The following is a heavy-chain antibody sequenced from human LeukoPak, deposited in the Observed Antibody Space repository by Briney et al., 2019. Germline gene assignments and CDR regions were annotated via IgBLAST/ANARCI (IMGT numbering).Heavy chain of an antibody. D-gene: IGHD3-10*01. CDR2: ISGSGGST. V-gene: IGHV3-23*01. J-gene: IGHJ6*03. CDR3: AKDSKSSGSWTYYYYYMDV. CDR1: GFTFSSYA. Sequence: GGSLRLSCAASGFTFSSYAMYWVRQAPGKGLEWVSAISGSGGSTYYADSVKGRFTISRDNSKNTLYLQMNSLRAEDTAVYYCAKDSKSSGSWTYYYYYMDVWGKGTTVTVSS.